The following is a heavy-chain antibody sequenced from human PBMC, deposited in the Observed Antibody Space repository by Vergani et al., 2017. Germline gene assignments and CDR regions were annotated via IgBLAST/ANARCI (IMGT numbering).Heavy chain of an antibody. V-gene: IGHV1-69*01. CDR2: IIPIFGTA. CDR3: ARVLVASSGYYLPDYFDY. D-gene: IGHD3-22*01. Sequence: QVQLVQSGAEVKKPGSSVKVSCKASGGTFSSYAISWVRQAPGQGLEWMGGIIPIFGTANYAQKFQGRVTITADESTSTAYMELSSLRSEDTAVYYCARVLVASSGYYLPDYFDYWGQGTLVTVSS. J-gene: IGHJ4*02. CDR1: GGTFSSYA.